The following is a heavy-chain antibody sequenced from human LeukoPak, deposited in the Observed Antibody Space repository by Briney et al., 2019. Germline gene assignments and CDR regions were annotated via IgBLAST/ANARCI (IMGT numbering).Heavy chain of an antibody. Sequence: GASVKVSCKASGYTFTSYAMHWVRQAPGQGLEWMGWINPNSGGTNYAQKFQGRVTMTRDTSISTAYMELSRLRSDDTAVYYCASSPMNYDILTGYYYYYYMDVWGKGTTVTVSS. CDR3: ASSPMNYDILTGYYYYYYMDV. J-gene: IGHJ6*03. D-gene: IGHD3-9*01. V-gene: IGHV1-2*02. CDR1: GYTFTSYA. CDR2: INPNSGGT.